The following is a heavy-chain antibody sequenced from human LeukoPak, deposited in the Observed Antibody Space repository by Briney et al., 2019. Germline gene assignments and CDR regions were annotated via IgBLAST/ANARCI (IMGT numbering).Heavy chain of an antibody. Sequence: GGSLRLSCAASGFTVSSNYMSWVRQAPGKGLEWVSVIYSGGSTYYADSVKGRFTISRDNSKNTLYLQMNSPRAEDTAVYYCAGLAAGMMDRDDYWGQGTLVTVSS. J-gene: IGHJ4*02. D-gene: IGHD6-13*01. V-gene: IGHV3-53*01. CDR2: IYSGGST. CDR3: AGLAAGMMDRDDY. CDR1: GFTVSSNY.